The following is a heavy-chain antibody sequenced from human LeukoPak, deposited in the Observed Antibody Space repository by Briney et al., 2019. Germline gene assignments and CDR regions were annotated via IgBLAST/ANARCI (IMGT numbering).Heavy chain of an antibody. CDR1: GFTFSSYS. V-gene: IGHV3-48*02. D-gene: IGHD3-3*01. CDR2: ISRTSDPI. Sequence: GGSLRLSCAASGFTFSSYSMNGVRQAPGKGLEWVSYISRTSDPIYYADSVKGRFAISRDNAKNSLYLQMNNLRDEDTAVYHCASVFGVTRIDYWGQGTLVTVSS. J-gene: IGHJ4*02. CDR3: ASVFGVTRIDY.